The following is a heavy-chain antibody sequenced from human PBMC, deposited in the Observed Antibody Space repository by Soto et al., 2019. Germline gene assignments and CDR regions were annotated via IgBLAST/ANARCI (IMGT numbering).Heavy chain of an antibody. CDR1: GFSLSSSGVC. J-gene: IGHJ5*01. CDR3: ARDQRPNVFXSGYSDS. D-gene: IGHD3-22*01. CDR2: IDWNEDT. V-gene: IGHV2-5*01. Sequence: SGPTLGNPPQTLTLTCTFSGFSLSSSGVCVSWIRQPPGKALEWLAVIDWNEDTRYNPSLKSSLTITKETSKNEVVLTMNNMDQLDKATLYGARDQRPNVFXSGYSDSWGPGTLVTLSS.